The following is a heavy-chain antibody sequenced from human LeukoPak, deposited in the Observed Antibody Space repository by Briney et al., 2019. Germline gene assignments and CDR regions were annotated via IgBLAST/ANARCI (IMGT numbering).Heavy chain of an antibody. D-gene: IGHD6-19*01. V-gene: IGHV1-24*01. CDR3: ATWMSSGWALDY. CDR2: FDPDDGET. J-gene: IGHJ4*02. CDR1: GYTHTVLS. Sequence: GASVKVSRKVSGYTHTVLSMHWVRQAPGKGLEWMGGFDPDDGETIYAQKFQGEVTMTEATSTDTAYMELSSLRSEDTAVYYCATWMSSGWALDYWGQGTLVTVSS.